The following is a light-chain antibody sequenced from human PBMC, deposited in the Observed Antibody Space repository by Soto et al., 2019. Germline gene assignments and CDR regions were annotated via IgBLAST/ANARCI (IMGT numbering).Light chain of an antibody. V-gene: IGKV1-8*01. CDR2: DSS. CDR1: QAISTY. Sequence: AIRMTQSPSSFSASPGDRVTISCRASQAISTYFAWYQQKAGKAPKLLIYDSSTLQNGVPSMFSGSRSGTDFTLTISSLQSEDSATYYCQQYYSYPVTFGQGTKLEIK. J-gene: IGKJ2*01. CDR3: QQYYSYPVT.